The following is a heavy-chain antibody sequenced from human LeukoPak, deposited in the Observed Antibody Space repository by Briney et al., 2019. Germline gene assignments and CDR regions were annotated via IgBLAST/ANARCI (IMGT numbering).Heavy chain of an antibody. V-gene: IGHV4-59*01. Sequence: SETLSLTCTVSGGSISSYYWSWIRQPPGKGLEWIGYIYYSGSTNYNPSLKSRVTISVDTSKNQFSLKLSSVTAADTAVYYCARAGKAVAAPDYWGQGTLVTVSS. CDR2: IYYSGST. J-gene: IGHJ4*02. D-gene: IGHD6-19*01. CDR1: GGSISSYY. CDR3: ARAGKAVAAPDY.